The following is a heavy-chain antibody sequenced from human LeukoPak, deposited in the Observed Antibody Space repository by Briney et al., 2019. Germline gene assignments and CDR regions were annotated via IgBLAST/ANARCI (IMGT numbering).Heavy chain of an antibody. CDR1: GDSVYRNSDA. Sequence: SQALSLTCAISGDSVYRNSDACHWIRQSPSRVVEWLGRTYYRSKWYNDDAVSVKRRITINPDTSKNQFSLQLNSVTPEDTAAYYCARETWQQLVHWGQGTLLSVSS. V-gene: IGHV6-1*01. CDR2: TYYRSKWYN. D-gene: IGHD6-13*01. CDR3: ARETWQQLVH. J-gene: IGHJ4*02.